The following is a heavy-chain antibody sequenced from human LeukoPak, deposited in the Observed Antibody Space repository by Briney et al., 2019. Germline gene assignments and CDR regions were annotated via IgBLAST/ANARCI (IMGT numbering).Heavy chain of an antibody. CDR3: ARRVLNDDFFEY. CDR1: GGSISSGYNY. V-gene: IGHV4-39*01. Sequence: PSETLPLTCTVSGGSISSGYNYWGWIRQPPGKGLEWIGTIYYSGSTYYNPSLKSRVTISVDTSNNQFSLKVSSVTATDTAVYYCARRVLNDDFFEYWGQGTLVTVSS. J-gene: IGHJ4*02. D-gene: IGHD1-1*01. CDR2: IYYSGST.